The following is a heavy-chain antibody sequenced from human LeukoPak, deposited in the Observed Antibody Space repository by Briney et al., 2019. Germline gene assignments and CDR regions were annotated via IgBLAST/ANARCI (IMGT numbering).Heavy chain of an antibody. CDR1: GGSFSGYY. J-gene: IGHJ4*02. CDR2: INHSGST. CDR3: ARGGFSKVLGY. Sequence: SETLSLTCAVYGGSFSGYYWSWIRQPPGKGLEWIGEINHSGSTNYNPSLKSRVTISVDTSKNQFSLKLSSVTAADTAVYYCARGGFSKVLGYWGQGTLVTVSS. V-gene: IGHV4-34*01. D-gene: IGHD1-1*01.